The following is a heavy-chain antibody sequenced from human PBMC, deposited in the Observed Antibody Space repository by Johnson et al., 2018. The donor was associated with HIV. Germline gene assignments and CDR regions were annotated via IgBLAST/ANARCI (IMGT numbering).Heavy chain of an antibody. D-gene: IGHD1-1*01. Sequence: QVQLVESGGGVVQPGRSLRLSCAASGFTFSSYGMHWVRQAPGKGLEWVAVISYAGSNKYYADSVKGRFTISRDNSKNTLYRQMNRLRAEDTAVYYCAKDATLQDGTGAVDIWGQGTMVTVSS. J-gene: IGHJ3*02. CDR1: GFTFSSYG. V-gene: IGHV3-30*18. CDR3: AKDATLQDGTGAVDI. CDR2: ISYAGSNK.